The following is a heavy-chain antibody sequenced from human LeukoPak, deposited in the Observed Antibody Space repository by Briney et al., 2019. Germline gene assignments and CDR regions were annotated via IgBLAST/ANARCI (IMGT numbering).Heavy chain of an antibody. V-gene: IGHV1-69*06. CDR3: ARGVTFQPNDY. CDR2: IIPIFGTA. J-gene: IGHJ4*02. CDR1: GYTFNTYG. D-gene: IGHD4-23*01. Sequence: SVKVSCKASGYTFNTYGISWVRQAPGQGLEWMGGIIPIFGTANYAQKFQGRVTITADKSTSTAYMELSSLRSEDTAVYYCARGVTFQPNDYWGQGTLVTVSS.